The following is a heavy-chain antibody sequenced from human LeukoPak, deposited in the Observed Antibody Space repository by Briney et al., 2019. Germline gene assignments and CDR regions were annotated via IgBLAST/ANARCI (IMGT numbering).Heavy chain of an antibody. V-gene: IGHV4-31*03. D-gene: IGHD5-18*01. Sequence: SQTLSLTCTVSGGSISSGGYYWSWIRQHPGKGLEWIGYIYYSGSTYYNPSLKSRVTISVDTSKNQFSLKLGSVTAADTAVYYCARGTWIQLWPYFDYWGQGTLVTVSS. CDR3: ARGTWIQLWPYFDY. CDR2: IYYSGST. CDR1: GGSISSGGYY. J-gene: IGHJ4*02.